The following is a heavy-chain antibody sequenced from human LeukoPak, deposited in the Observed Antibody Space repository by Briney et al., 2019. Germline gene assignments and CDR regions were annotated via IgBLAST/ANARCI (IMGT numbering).Heavy chain of an antibody. V-gene: IGHV1-69*05. J-gene: IGHJ4*02. CDR1: GGTFSSYA. CDR3: ASTLDYYDSSGYYYPHFDY. Sequence: SVKVSCKASGGTFSSYAISWVRQAPGQGLEWMGRIIPIFGTANYAKKFQGRVTITTDESTSTAYMELSSLRSEDTAVYYCASTLDYYDSSGYYYPHFDYWGQGTLVTVSS. D-gene: IGHD3-22*01. CDR2: IIPIFGTA.